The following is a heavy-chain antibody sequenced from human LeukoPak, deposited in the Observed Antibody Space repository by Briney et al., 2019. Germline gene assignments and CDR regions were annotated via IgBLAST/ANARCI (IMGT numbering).Heavy chain of an antibody. V-gene: IGHV4-59*01. CDR3: VRGFYSPHY. CDR2: IYYSGRT. CDR1: GGSISSYS. Sequence: PSETLSLTCTVSGGSISSYSWSWIRQPPGKGLEWIGYIYYSGRTYYNPSLKSRITISVDTSKNQFSLKLSSVTAADTAVYYCVRGFYSPHYWGQGTLVTVSS. D-gene: IGHD4-11*01. J-gene: IGHJ4*02.